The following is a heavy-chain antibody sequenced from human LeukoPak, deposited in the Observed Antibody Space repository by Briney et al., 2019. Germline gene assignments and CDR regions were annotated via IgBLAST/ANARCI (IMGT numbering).Heavy chain of an antibody. CDR3: ARAVGGWYAFDY. CDR2: IYYSGST. Sequence: SETLSLTCTVSGGSISSYYWSWIRQPPGEGLEWIGYIYYSGSTNYNPSLKSRVTISVDTSKNQFSLKLSSVTAADTAVYYCARAVGGWYAFDYWGQGTLVTVSS. D-gene: IGHD6-19*01. V-gene: IGHV4-59*01. J-gene: IGHJ4*02. CDR1: GGSISSYY.